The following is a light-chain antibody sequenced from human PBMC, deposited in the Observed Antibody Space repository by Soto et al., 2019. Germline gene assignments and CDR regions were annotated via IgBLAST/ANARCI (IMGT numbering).Light chain of an antibody. CDR2: LAS. CDR3: MQALQASFT. Sequence: DIVMTQSPLSLSVTPGEAASISCRCSQSLLHRNGNSYLDWYLQRPGQSPQLVISLASNRASGVPDRFSGSGSGTDFTLHLSRVEAEDVGVYYCMQALQASFTFGPGTKVDL. CDR1: QSLLHRNGNSY. V-gene: IGKV2-28*01. J-gene: IGKJ3*01.